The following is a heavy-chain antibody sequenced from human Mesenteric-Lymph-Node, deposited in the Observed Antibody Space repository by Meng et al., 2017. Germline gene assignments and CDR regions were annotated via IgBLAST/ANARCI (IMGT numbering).Heavy chain of an antibody. CDR2: INPNSGGT. V-gene: IGHV1-2*02. J-gene: IGHJ4*02. Sequence: ASVKVSCKASGYTFTGYYMHWVRQGPGQGLEWMGWINPNSGGTNYAQKFQGRVTMTRDTSISTAYMELSRLGSDGAAVYYCTRVKDTTVVVFSEKFDYWGQGALVTVSS. D-gene: IGHD5-18*01. CDR3: TRVKDTTVVVFSEKFDY. CDR1: GYTFTGYY.